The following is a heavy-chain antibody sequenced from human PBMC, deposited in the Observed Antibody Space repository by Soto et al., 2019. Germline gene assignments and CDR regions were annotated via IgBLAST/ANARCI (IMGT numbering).Heavy chain of an antibody. CDR1: GFSINNYA. J-gene: IGHJ4*02. V-gene: IGHV3-23*01. CDR3: ATDRGDAFEEGYDFDY. CDR2: ITAGGVRL. Sequence: GGSLRLSWAASGFSINNYAVSWVRQAPGKGLEWVSGITAGGVRLYFADSVNGRFTISRDSSKNTLLFQMNSLRVEDTAVYYCATDRGDAFEEGYDFDYWGQGIVVTVSS. D-gene: IGHD3-16*01.